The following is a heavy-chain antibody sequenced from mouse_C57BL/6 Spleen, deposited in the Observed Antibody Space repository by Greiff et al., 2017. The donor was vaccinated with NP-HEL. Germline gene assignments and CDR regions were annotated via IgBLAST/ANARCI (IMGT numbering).Heavy chain of an antibody. CDR1: GYSFTGYY. J-gene: IGHJ2*01. D-gene: IGHD2-5*01. CDR3: ARSAYYSNHFDY. CDR2: INPSTGGT. Sequence: VQLQQSGPELVKPGASVKISCTASGYSFTGYYMNWVKQSPEKSLEWIGEINPSTGGTTYIPKFKAKATLTVDKSSSTAYMQLKSLTSEDSAVYYCARSAYYSNHFDYWGQGTTLTVSS. V-gene: IGHV1-42*01.